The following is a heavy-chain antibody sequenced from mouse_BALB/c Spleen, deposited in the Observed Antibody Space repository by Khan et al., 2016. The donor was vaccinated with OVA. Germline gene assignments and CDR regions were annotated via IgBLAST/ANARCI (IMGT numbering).Heavy chain of an antibody. CDR3: ARAVYGGVAY. Sequence: EVELVESGGGLVKPGGSLKLSCAASGFTFSDYYMYWVRQTPEKRLEWVATISDGGSSTFYPDSVKGRFTISRDNAKNNLDLQMSSLKSEDTAIYYCARAVYGGVAYWGQGTLVTVSA. V-gene: IGHV5-4*02. J-gene: IGHJ3*01. D-gene: IGHD1-1*02. CDR2: ISDGGSST. CDR1: GFTFSDYY.